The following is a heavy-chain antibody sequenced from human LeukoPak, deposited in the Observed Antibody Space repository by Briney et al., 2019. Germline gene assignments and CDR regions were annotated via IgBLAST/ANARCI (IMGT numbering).Heavy chain of an antibody. CDR1: GGSISSSSYY. Sequence: SETLSLTXTVSGGSISSSSYYWGWIRQPPGKGLEWIGSIYYSGSTYYNPSLKSRVTISVDTSKHQFSLKLSSVTAADTAVYYRARQYYDILTGSRGPGDYWGQGTLVTVSS. CDR3: ARQYYDILTGSRGPGDY. V-gene: IGHV4-39*01. CDR2: IYYSGST. D-gene: IGHD3-9*01. J-gene: IGHJ4*02.